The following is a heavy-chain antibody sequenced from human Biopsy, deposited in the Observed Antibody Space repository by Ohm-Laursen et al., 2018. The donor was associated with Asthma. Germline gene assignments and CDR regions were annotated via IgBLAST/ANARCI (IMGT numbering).Heavy chain of an antibody. CDR2: INSVFGTT. CDR3: ARKAGSCISRTCYSLDF. D-gene: IGHD2-2*01. Sequence: VASVTLSCKSLGGTFNTYVIGWARQAPGQGLEWMGGINSVFGTTTYPQKFQDRVTINADDSTSTVYMELSSLRSEDTAVYYCARKAGSCISRTCYSLDFWGQGTLVTVSS. J-gene: IGHJ4*02. CDR1: GGTFNTYV. V-gene: IGHV1-69*13.